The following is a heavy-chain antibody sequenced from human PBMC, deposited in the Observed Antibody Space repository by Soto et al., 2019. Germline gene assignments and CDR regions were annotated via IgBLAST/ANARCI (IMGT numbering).Heavy chain of an antibody. CDR1: GFTFGSYN. V-gene: IGHV3-21*01. Sequence: PGGSLRLSCAASGFTFGSYNMNWVRQAPGKGLEWVSSISSSSSYMYYADSLKGRFTISRGNAKNSLYLHMNSLRAEDTAVYYCARTMAGRSAAFDIWGQGTMVTVSS. CDR3: ARTMAGRSAAFDI. J-gene: IGHJ3*02. D-gene: IGHD3-10*01. CDR2: ISSSSSYM.